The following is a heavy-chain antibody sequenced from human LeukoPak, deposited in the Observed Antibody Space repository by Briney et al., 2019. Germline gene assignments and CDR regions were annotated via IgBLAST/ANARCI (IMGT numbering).Heavy chain of an antibody. D-gene: IGHD2-2*01. Sequence: PGGSLRLSCAASGFTFDDYAMHWVRQAPGKGLEWVSGISWNSGSIGYADSVKGRFTISRDNAKNSLYLQMNSLRAEDTALYYCAKGTEPAASKLDFDYWGQGTLVTVSS. CDR3: AKGTEPAASKLDFDY. V-gene: IGHV3-9*01. CDR2: ISWNSGSI. J-gene: IGHJ4*02. CDR1: GFTFDDYA.